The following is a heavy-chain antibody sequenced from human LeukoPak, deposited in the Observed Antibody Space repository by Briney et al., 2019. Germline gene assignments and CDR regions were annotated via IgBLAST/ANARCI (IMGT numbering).Heavy chain of an antibody. V-gene: IGHV3-23*01. CDR2: VSGSGSTT. Sequence: GESLKISCKGSGYSFTSYWIGWVRQAPGKGLEWASAVSGSGSTTYYARSVKGRFTVSRDNSKNTLYLQMNSLRVDDTAVYYCAKSLDYGGNRARLDFWGQGTLVTVSS. CDR3: AKSLDYGGNRARLDF. J-gene: IGHJ4*02. D-gene: IGHD4-23*01. CDR1: GYSFTSYW.